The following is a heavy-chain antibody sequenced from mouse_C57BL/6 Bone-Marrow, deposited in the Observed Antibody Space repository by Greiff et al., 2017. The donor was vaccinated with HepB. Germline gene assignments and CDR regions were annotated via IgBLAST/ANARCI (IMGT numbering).Heavy chain of an antibody. D-gene: IGHD1-1*01. V-gene: IGHV1-54*01. Sequence: VQLQQSGAELVRPGTSVKVSCKASGYAFTNYSIEWVKQRPGQGLEWIGVINPGSGGTNYNEKFKGKATLTADKSSSTAYMQLSSLTSEDSAVYFCAREDYGSSYVRAMDYWGQGTSVTVSS. CDR2: INPGSGGT. CDR3: AREDYGSSYVRAMDY. J-gene: IGHJ4*01. CDR1: GYAFTNYS.